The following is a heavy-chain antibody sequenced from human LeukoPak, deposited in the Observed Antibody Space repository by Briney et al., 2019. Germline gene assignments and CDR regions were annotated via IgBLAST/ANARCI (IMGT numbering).Heavy chain of an antibody. V-gene: IGHV7-4-1*02. Sequence: ASVKVSCKASGYTFTSYAMNWVRQAPGQGLEWMGWINTNTGNPTYAQGFTGRFVFSLDTSVSTAYLQISSLKAEDTAVYYCASTNIGIAAAGGWSFDYWGQGTLVTVSS. CDR2: INTNTGNP. J-gene: IGHJ4*02. CDR3: ASTNIGIAAAGGWSFDY. CDR1: GYTFTSYA. D-gene: IGHD6-13*01.